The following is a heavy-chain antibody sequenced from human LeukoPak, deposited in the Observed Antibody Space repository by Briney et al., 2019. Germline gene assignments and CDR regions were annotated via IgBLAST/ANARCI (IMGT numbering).Heavy chain of an antibody. CDR2: ITSSSSYI. CDR1: GFTFSSYN. CDR3: ARRAGAYSHPYDY. J-gene: IGHJ4*02. V-gene: IGHV3-21*04. D-gene: IGHD4/OR15-4a*01. Sequence: GGSLRLSCAASGFTFSSYNMNWVRQAPGKGLEWVSSITSSSSYIYYADSVKGRFTISRDNSKNTLYLQMNSLRAEDTAVYYCARRAGAYSHPYDYWGQGTLVTVSS.